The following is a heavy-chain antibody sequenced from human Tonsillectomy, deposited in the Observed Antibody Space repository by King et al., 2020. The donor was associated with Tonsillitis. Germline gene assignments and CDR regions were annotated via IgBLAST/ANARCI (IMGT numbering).Heavy chain of an antibody. CDR2: IKFDESEE. CDR1: GFTFSDYW. V-gene: IGHV3-7*03. J-gene: IGHJ4*02. Sequence: VQLVESGGRLVQPGVSLRLSCAASGFTFSDYWMGWVRQAPGKGLEWVANIKFDESEEVYVDSVQGRFTISRDNAKKSLYLEMNSLSADDTAVYFCARVGEAGFDFWRQGPLVTVSS. CDR3: ARVGEAGFDF. D-gene: IGHD6-19*01.